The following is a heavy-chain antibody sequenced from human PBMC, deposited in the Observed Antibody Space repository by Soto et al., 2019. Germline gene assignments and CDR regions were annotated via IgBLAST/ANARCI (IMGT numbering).Heavy chain of an antibody. CDR3: AKCRSPMALYYYYGMDV. J-gene: IGHJ6*02. CDR2: ISGSGGST. D-gene: IGHD3-10*01. Sequence: GSLRLSCAASGFTFSSYAMSWVRQAPGKGLEWVSAISGSGGSTYYADSVKGRFTISRDNSKNTLYLQMNSLRAEDTAVYYCAKCRSPMALYYYYGMDVWGQGTTVTVSS. CDR1: GFTFSSYA. V-gene: IGHV3-23*01.